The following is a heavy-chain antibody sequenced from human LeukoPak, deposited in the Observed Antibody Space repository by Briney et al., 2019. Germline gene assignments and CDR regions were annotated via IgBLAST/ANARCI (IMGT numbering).Heavy chain of an antibody. V-gene: IGHV4-39*02. CDR2: IYYSGST. D-gene: IGHD1-1*01. Sequence: PSETLSLTCTVSGGSISSSSYYWGWIRQPPGKGLEWIGSIYYSGSTYYNPSLKSRVTISVDTSKNHSSLQLSSVTAADTAVYYCARLSTTPDYWGQGTLVTVSS. CDR3: ARLSTTPDY. CDR1: GGSISSSSYY. J-gene: IGHJ4*02.